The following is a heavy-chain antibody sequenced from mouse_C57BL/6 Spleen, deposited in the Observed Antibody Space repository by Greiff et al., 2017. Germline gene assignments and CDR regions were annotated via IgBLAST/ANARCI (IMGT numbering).Heavy chain of an antibody. Sequence: VKLQESGPGLVQPSQSLSITCTVSGFSLTSYGVHWVRQSPGKGLEWLGVIWSGGSTDYNAAFISRLSISKDNSKSQVFFKMNSLQADDTAIYYCARVSSITTVVAPYYAMDYWGQGTSVTVSS. CDR3: ARVSSITTVVAPYYAMDY. CDR2: IWSGGST. CDR1: GFSLTSYG. V-gene: IGHV2-2*01. D-gene: IGHD1-1*01. J-gene: IGHJ4*01.